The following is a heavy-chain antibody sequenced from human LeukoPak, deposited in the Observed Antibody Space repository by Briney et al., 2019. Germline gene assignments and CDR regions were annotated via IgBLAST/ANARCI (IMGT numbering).Heavy chain of an antibody. CDR1: GYTFTGYY. V-gene: IGHV1-2*02. Sequence: ASVTVSFKASGYTFTGYYMHWVRQAPGQGLEWMGWINPNSGGTNYAQKFQGRVTMTRDTSISTAYMELSRLRSDDTAVYYCARDYYDSSHSFDYWGQGTLVTVSS. D-gene: IGHD3-22*01. J-gene: IGHJ4*02. CDR3: ARDYYDSSHSFDY. CDR2: INPNSGGT.